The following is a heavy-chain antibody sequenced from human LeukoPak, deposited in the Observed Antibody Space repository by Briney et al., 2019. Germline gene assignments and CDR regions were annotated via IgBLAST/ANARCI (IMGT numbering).Heavy chain of an antibody. CDR1: GGSISSYY. D-gene: IGHD7-27*01. CDR2: IYYSGST. Sequence: SETLSLTCTVSGGSISSYYWSWIRQPPGKGLEWIGYIYYSGSTNYNPSLKSRVTISVDTSKNQFSLKLSSVTAADTAVYYCASSFLNWGSRHDAFDIWGQGTMVTVSS. CDR3: ASSFLNWGSRHDAFDI. V-gene: IGHV4-59*01. J-gene: IGHJ3*02.